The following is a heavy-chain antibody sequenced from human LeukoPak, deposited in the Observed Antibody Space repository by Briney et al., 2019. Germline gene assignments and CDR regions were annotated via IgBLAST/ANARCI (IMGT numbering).Heavy chain of an antibody. CDR3: ARVARAAATWHFDY. Sequence: SETLSLTCTVFGGSISSSSYYWAWIRQPPGKGLEWIGSIYYRGSTYYNPSLKSRVAISVDTSKNQFSLKLTSVTAADTAVFYCARVARAAATWHFDYWGQGTPVTVSS. D-gene: IGHD6-13*01. CDR2: IYYRGST. V-gene: IGHV4-39*07. CDR1: GGSISSSSYY. J-gene: IGHJ4*02.